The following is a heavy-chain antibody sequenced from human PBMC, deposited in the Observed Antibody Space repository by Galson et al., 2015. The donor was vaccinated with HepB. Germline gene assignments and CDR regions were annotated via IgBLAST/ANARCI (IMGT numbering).Heavy chain of an antibody. D-gene: IGHD5-18*01. V-gene: IGHV3-7*03. J-gene: IGHJ6*02. CDR2: IKQDGSEK. CDR1: GFTFSSYW. Sequence: SLRLSCAASGFTFSSYWMSWVRQAPGKGLEWVANIKQDGSEKYYVDSVKGRFTISRDNAKNSLYLQMNSLRAEDTAVYYCARWGVDTEMWGLYYYYGMDVWGQGTTVTVSS. CDR3: ARWGVDTEMWGLYYYYGMDV.